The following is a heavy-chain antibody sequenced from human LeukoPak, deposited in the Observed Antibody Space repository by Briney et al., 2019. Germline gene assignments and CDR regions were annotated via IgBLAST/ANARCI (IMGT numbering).Heavy chain of an antibody. D-gene: IGHD2-21*02. CDR1: GYTFTSYY. J-gene: IGHJ4*02. CDR3: ARDGGGDSWGYFDC. V-gene: IGHV1-18*04. CDR2: ISAYNGNR. Sequence: ASVKVSCKASGYTFTSYYMHWVQQAPGQGLEWMGWISAYNGNRNSAQKFQGRVTMTTDTSTSTVYMELRSLRSDDTAVYYCARDGGGDSWGYFDCWGQGTLVTVSS.